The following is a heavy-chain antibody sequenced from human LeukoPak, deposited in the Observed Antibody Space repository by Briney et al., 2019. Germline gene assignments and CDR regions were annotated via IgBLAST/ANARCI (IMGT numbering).Heavy chain of an antibody. CDR2: IYHSGAT. Sequence: PSETLSLTCAVSGYSIRSDYYWGWIRRPPGTGLQWIGSIYHSGATYYRPSFRSRVTISVDTSKNSFSSNLSSVTAADTAVYYCRRVGSNWYFDLWGRGTLVTVSS. D-gene: IGHD3-16*01. V-gene: IGHV4-38-2*01. CDR3: RRVGSNWYFDL. CDR1: GYSIRSDYY. J-gene: IGHJ2*01.